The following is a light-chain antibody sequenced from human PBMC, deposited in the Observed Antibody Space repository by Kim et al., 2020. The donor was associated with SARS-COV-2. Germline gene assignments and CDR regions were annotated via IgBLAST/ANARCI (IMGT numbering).Light chain of an antibody. CDR2: DVS. Sequence: GQSIHISCTGSTGNVGGHKFVSWYQQPPGNAPKLMIYDVSQRPSGVSTRFSGSKSGNTASLTISGLQAEDEANYYCCSYAGSNDLVFGGGTQLTVL. CDR1: TGNVGGHKF. CDR3: CSYAGSNDLV. J-gene: IGLJ3*02. V-gene: IGLV2-23*02.